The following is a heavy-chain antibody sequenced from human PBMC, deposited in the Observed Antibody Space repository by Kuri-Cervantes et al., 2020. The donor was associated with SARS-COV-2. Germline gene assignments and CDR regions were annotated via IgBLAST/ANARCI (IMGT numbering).Heavy chain of an antibody. CDR1: GFNFSRTD. J-gene: IGHJ6*02. CDR3: ASGDSSSSWNGYYYYGMDV. CDR2: IYSGGST. Sequence: GGSLRLSCAASGFNFSRTDMHWVRQAPGKGLEWVSVIYSGGSTYYADSVKGRFTISRDNSKNTLYLQMNSLRAEDTAVYYCASGDSSSSWNGYYYYGMDVWGQGTTVTVSS. D-gene: IGHD6-6*01. V-gene: IGHV3-53*01.